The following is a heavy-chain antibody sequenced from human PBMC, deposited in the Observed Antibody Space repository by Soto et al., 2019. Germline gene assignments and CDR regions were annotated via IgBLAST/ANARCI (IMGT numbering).Heavy chain of an antibody. CDR2: VYHTGRT. D-gene: IGHD3-3*01. CDR1: GGCLKCGSYS. J-gene: IGHJ4*02. Sequence: EPLSLTCTVAGGCLKCGSYSWSWIRQPPGKGLEWIGYVYHTGRTSYNPSLKSRVSISMDTSKNQFSLNLDSVTAADKAVYFCARDFAYFDSWGQGTLVTVSS. CDR3: ARDFAYFDS. V-gene: IGHV4-61*01.